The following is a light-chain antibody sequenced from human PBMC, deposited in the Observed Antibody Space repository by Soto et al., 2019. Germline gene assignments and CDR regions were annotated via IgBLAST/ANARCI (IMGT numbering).Light chain of an antibody. J-gene: IGKJ5*01. CDR2: GAS. V-gene: IGKV3-11*01. Sequence: IVMTQSPSTLSVPQGERATLSCRASQSVSSDLAWYHQKPGQAPRLLIYGASTRATGIPARFSGSGSGTDFTLTISSLEPEDLAVYYCQQRSSGTPITFGQGTRLEI. CDR3: QQRSSGTPIT. CDR1: QSVSSD.